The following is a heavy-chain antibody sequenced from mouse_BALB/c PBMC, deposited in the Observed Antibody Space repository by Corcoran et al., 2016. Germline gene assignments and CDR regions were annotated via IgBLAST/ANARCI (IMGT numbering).Heavy chain of an antibody. CDR3: ARDCNYVREYFDY. CDR1: GYTFTSYV. D-gene: IGHD2-1*01. J-gene: IGHJ2*01. V-gene: IGHV1S136*01. Sequence: EVQLKQSGPELIKPGASVKMSCKATGYTFTSYVMHWVKKKPGQGLEWIGYINPYNDGTKYTEKFTGKSTLTSDKSSSTAYMELSSLTSEDSAVYYCARDCNYVREYFDYWCQGNTLTVSS. CDR2: INPYNDGT.